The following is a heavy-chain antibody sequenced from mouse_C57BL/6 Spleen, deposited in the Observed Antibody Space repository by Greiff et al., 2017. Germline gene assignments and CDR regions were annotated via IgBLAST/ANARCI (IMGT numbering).Heavy chain of an antibody. J-gene: IGHJ3*01. Sequence: VQGVESGAELARPGASVKLSCKASGYTFTSYGISWVKQRTGQGLEWIGEIYPRSGNTYYNEKFKGKATLTADKSSSTAYMELRSLTSEDSAVYFCALYDYEGAYWGQGTLVTVSA. D-gene: IGHD2-4*01. V-gene: IGHV1-81*01. CDR2: IYPRSGNT. CDR3: ALYDYEGAY. CDR1: GYTFTSYG.